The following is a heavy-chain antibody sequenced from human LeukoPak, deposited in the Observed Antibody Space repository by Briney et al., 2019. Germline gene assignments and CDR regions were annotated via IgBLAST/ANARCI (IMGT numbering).Heavy chain of an antibody. Sequence: SETLSLTCTVSGGSISSSSYYWGWIRQPPGKGLEWIGSIYYSGSTYYNPSLKSRVTISVDKSKNQFSLKLSSVTAADTAVYYCAYSSSWYSSLIFDYWGQGTLVTVSS. V-gene: IGHV4-39*07. CDR3: AYSSSWYSSLIFDY. CDR2: IYYSGST. J-gene: IGHJ4*02. CDR1: GGSISSSSYY. D-gene: IGHD6-13*01.